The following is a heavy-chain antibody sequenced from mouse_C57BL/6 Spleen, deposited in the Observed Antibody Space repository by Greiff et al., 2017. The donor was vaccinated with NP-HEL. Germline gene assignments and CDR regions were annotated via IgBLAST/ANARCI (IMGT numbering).Heavy chain of an antibody. V-gene: IGHV2-9-1*01. J-gene: IGHJ1*03. CDR3: ARNSGDGYRYFDV. CDR2: IWTGGGT. D-gene: IGHD2-3*01. CDR1: GFSLTSYA. Sequence: QVQLQQSGPGLVAPSQSLSITCTVSGFSLTSYAISWVRQPPGKGLEWLGVIWTGGGTNYNSALKSRLSISKDNSKSQVFLKMNSRQTDDTARYDCARNSGDGYRYFDVWGTGTTVTVSS.